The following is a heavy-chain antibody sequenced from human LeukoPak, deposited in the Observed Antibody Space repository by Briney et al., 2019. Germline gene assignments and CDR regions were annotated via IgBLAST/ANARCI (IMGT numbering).Heavy chain of an antibody. D-gene: IGHD4-17*01. CDR1: GGSFSGYY. J-gene: IGHJ6*03. Sequence: SETLSLTCAVYGGSFSGYYWSWIRQPPGKGLEWIGEINHSGSTNYNPSLKSRVTISVDTSKNQFSLKLSSVTAADTAVYYCARSYLYGDYYYYYYMDVWGKGTTVTVSS. V-gene: IGHV4-34*01. CDR2: INHSGST. CDR3: ARSYLYGDYYYYYYMDV.